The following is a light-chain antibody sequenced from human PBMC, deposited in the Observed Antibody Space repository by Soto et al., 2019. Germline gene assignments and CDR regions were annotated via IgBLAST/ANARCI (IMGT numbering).Light chain of an antibody. V-gene: IGKV1-33*01. CDR2: DAS. Sequence: DIQMTQSPSSLSASVGDRVTITCQASQNINNYLNWYQQKPGRAPKLLIYDASNLEAGVPSRFRGSGSGTDFTLTISRLEPEDFAVYYCQQYGSSPVTFGQGTKVDIK. CDR3: QQYGSSPVT. J-gene: IGKJ1*01. CDR1: QNINNY.